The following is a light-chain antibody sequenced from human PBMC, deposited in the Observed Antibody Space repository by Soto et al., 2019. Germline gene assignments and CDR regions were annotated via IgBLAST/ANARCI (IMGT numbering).Light chain of an antibody. J-gene: IGLJ2*01. CDR3: CSYAGSNNLV. V-gene: IGLV2-8*01. CDR2: EVS. Sequence: QSALTQPPSASGSPGQSVTISCTGTSSDVGGYKYVSWYQQHPGKAPKLMIFEVSKRPSGVPDRFSGSKSGNTASLTVSWLQAEDEADYYCCSYAGSNNLVFGGGTKLTVL. CDR1: SSDVGGYKY.